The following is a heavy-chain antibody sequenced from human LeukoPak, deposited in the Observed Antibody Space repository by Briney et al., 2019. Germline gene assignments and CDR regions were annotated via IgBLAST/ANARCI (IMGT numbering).Heavy chain of an antibody. CDR3: ARVLGEPQYYYCYGMDV. CDR2: INSDGSST. CDR1: GFTFSSYT. V-gene: IGHV3-74*01. J-gene: IGHJ6*02. D-gene: IGHD1-26*01. Sequence: GGSLRLSCADSGFTFSSYTMIWVRQAPGKGLVWVSRINSDGSSTSYADSVKGRFTISRDNAKNTLCLQMNSLRAEDTAVYYCARVLGEPQYYYCYGMDVWGQGTTVTVSS.